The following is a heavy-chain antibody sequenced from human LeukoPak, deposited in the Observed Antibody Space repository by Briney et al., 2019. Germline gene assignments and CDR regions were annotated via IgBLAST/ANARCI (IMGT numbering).Heavy chain of an antibody. CDR1: GFTFSSYA. Sequence: GGSLRLSCAASGFTFSSYAMSWVRQAPGKGLEWVSYISSNSRTVNYGDSMKGRFTISRDNARNSLSLQMNSLRAEDTAVYYCARGGAARPDYWGQGTLVTVSS. CDR3: ARGGAARPDY. J-gene: IGHJ4*02. D-gene: IGHD6-6*01. V-gene: IGHV3-48*01. CDR2: ISSNSRTV.